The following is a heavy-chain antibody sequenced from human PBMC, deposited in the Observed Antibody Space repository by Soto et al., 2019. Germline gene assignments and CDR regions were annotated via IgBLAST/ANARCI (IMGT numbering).Heavy chain of an antibody. CDR3: ATWHLQEHAYDI. D-gene: IGHD1-1*01. CDR1: GFTVSGKKY. Sequence: GGSLRLSCAAFGFTVSGKKYVAWVRQAPGKGLEWVSALYDLDGTYYADAVKGRFTTSSDSSRTTVYLQMNSLRPDDTAVYSCATWHLQEHAYDIWGQGTMVTVSS. J-gene: IGHJ3*02. CDR2: LYDLDGT. V-gene: IGHV3-53*01.